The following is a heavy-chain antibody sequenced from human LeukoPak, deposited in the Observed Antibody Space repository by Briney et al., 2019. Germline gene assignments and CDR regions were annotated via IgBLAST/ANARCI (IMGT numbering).Heavy chain of an antibody. V-gene: IGHV1-24*01. D-gene: IGHD6-13*01. CDR2: FDPEDGET. Sequence: ASVKVSCKVSGYTLTELSMHWVRQPPGKGLEWMGGFDPEDGETIYAQKFQGRVTMTEDTSTDTAYMELSSLRSEDTAVDYCATRAAAGLRYYYYYMDVWGKGTTVTVSS. CDR1: GYTLTELS. J-gene: IGHJ6*03. CDR3: ATRAAAGLRYYYYYMDV.